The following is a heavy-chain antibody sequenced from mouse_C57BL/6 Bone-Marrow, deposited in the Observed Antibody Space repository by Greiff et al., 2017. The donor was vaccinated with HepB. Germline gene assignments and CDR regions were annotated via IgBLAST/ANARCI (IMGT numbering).Heavy chain of an antibody. CDR2: INPGSGGT. CDR1: GYAFTNYL. CDR3: ARSGTGTGHYFDY. D-gene: IGHD4-1*01. Sequence: VQLQQSGAELVRPGTSVKVSCKASGYAFTNYLIEWVKQRPGQGLEWIGVINPGSGGTNYNEKFKGKATLTADKSSSTAYMQLSSLTSEDSAVYVCARSGTGTGHYFDYWGQGTTLTVSS. V-gene: IGHV1-54*01. J-gene: IGHJ2*01.